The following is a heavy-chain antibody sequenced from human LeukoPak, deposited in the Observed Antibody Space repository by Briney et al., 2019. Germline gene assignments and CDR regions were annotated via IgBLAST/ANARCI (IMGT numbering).Heavy chain of an antibody. Sequence: PGGSLRLSCAASGFTFSSYWMHWVRQAPGKGLVWVSRINSDGSSTSYADSVKGRFTISRDNAKNTLYLQMNSLRAEDTAVYYCARGYGSGRKGDWFDPWGQGTLVTVSS. J-gene: IGHJ5*02. CDR2: INSDGSST. CDR1: GFTFSSYW. V-gene: IGHV3-74*01. D-gene: IGHD3-10*01. CDR3: ARGYGSGRKGDWFDP.